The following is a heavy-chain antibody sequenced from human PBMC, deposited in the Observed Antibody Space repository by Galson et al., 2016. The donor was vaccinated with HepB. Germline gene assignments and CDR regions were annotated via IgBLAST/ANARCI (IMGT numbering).Heavy chain of an antibody. V-gene: IGHV6-1*01. D-gene: IGHD1-26*01. CDR2: TYYRSKWSN. J-gene: IGHJ5*01. CDR1: GDSVSSNSAA. Sequence: AISGDSVSSNSAAWNWIRQSPSRGLEWLGRTYYRSKWSNDYAVSVKSRITINPDTSKNQFSLQLNSVTPEDTAIYYCARAPVGATTDNWVDSWGQGTLVTVSS. CDR3: ARAPVGATTDNWVDS.